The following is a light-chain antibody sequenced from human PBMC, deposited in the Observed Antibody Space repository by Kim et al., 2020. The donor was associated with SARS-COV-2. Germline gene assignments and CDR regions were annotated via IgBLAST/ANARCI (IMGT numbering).Light chain of an antibody. V-gene: IGKV1-33*01. CDR2: EAS. CDR3: QRYDNLPSIS. Sequence: DIQMTQSPSSLSASVGDRVTITCRASQDIRIYLNWYQQKPGRAPKPLIYEASSLETGVPSRFSGSGSGTYFTFTINSLQPEDFATYYCQRYDNLPSISFGQGTRLEIK. CDR1: QDIRIY. J-gene: IGKJ5*01.